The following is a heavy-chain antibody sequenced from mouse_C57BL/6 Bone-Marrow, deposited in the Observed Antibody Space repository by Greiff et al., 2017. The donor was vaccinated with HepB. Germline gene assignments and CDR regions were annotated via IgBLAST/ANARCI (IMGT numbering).Heavy chain of an antibody. CDR2: IYPGDGDT. V-gene: IGHV1-82*01. J-gene: IGHJ2*01. Sequence: VQLQQSGPELVKPGASVKISCKASGYAFSSSWMNWVKQRPGKGLEWIGRIYPGDGDTNYNGKFKGKATLTADKSSSTAYMQLRSLTSEDSAVYFCARTNWDYFDYWGQGTTLTVAS. CDR3: ARTNWDYFDY. D-gene: IGHD4-1*01. CDR1: GYAFSSSW.